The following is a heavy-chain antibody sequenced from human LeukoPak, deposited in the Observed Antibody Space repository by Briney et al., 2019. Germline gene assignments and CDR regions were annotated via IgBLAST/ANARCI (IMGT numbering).Heavy chain of an antibody. CDR2: ISSSGSTI. CDR1: GFTFSDYY. J-gene: IGHJ6*02. V-gene: IGHV3-11*01. D-gene: IGHD2-15*01. Sequence: GGSLRLSCAASGFTFSDYYMSWIRQAPGKGLEWVSYISSSGSTIYYADSVKGRFTISRGNAKNSLYLQMNSLRAEDTAVYYCARDDVVVVAARHYYYYGMDVWGQGTTVTVSS. CDR3: ARDDVVVVAARHYYYYGMDV.